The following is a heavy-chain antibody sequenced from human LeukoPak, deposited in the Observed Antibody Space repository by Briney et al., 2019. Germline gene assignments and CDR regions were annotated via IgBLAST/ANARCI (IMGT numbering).Heavy chain of an antibody. CDR2: IYLDGSRA. CDR3: GRAGPVTKDHFMDV. Sequence: PGGSLRLSCAVSGFTFTNYWMSWASQSPGKGLEWVANIYLDGSRAYYVDSVKGRFTISRDNAKNSLFLQMNSLSAEDTAVYYCGRAGPVTKDHFMDVWGKGTTVTVSS. V-gene: IGHV3-7*01. D-gene: IGHD2-2*01. CDR1: GFTFTNYW. J-gene: IGHJ6*03.